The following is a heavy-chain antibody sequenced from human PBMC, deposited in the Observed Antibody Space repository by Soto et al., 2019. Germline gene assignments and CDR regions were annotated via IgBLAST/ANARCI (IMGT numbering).Heavy chain of an antibody. J-gene: IGHJ4*02. D-gene: IGHD3-9*01. Sequence: VASRNLSCAAAGYTYRPYGRLWVRQAAGKALVRVSRVKPHGTITTYAASVKGRFTTSRDNAKNTLYLQMNTLGVEDTALYYCSYDTFGDKDLWGQGTPDTVSS. CDR3: SYDTFGDKDL. CDR1: GYTYRPYG. V-gene: IGHV3-74*01. CDR2: VKPHGTIT.